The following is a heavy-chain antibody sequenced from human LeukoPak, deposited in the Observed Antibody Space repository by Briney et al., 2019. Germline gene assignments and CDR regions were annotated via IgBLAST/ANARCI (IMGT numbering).Heavy chain of an antibody. D-gene: IGHD3-22*01. Sequence: GGSLRLSCAASGFTFSRYGMHWVRQAPGKGLEWVAVIWYDGSNKYYAESVKGRFTISKDNSKNTLHLQMNSLRAEDTAVYYCARDPPMYYYDEPGSRDAFDIWGQGTMVTVSS. CDR2: IWYDGSNK. CDR3: ARDPPMYYYDEPGSRDAFDI. CDR1: GFTFSRYG. V-gene: IGHV3-33*01. J-gene: IGHJ3*02.